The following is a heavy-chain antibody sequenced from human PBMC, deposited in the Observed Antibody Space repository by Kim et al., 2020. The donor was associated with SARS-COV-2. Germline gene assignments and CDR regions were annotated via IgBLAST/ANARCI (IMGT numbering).Heavy chain of an antibody. J-gene: IGHJ6*02. D-gene: IGHD3-22*01. CDR3: ARVRDSSGYLGYYYGMDV. V-gene: IGHV3-48*02. Sequence: KGRFTISRDNAKNSLCLQMNSLRDEDTAVYYCARVRDSSGYLGYYYGMDVWGQGTTVTVSS.